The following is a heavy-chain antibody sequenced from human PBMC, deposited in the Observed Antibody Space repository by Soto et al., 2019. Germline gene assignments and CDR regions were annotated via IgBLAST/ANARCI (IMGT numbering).Heavy chain of an antibody. D-gene: IGHD3-10*01. CDR2: IYYSGST. CDR3: ARHVDYGSGFRESNWFDP. CDR1: GGSISSSSYY. Sequence: QLQLQESGPGLVKPSETLSLTCTVSGGSISSSSYYWGWIRQPPGKGLEWIGSIYYSGSTYYNPSLKSRVTISVDTSKNQFSLKLSSVTAADTAVYYCARHVDYGSGFRESNWFDPWGQGTLVTVSS. V-gene: IGHV4-39*01. J-gene: IGHJ5*02.